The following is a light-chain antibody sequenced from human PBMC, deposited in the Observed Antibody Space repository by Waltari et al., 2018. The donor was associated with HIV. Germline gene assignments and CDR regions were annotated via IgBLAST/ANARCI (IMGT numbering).Light chain of an antibody. J-gene: IGLJ3*02. Sequence: SYDLTQAPSVSVSSGQTATVTCSGLNLGHKYVSWYQQKSGQSPVLLIYQDTKRPPGIPARVFASTAENKPTLTINGTQPLDEAHYSCQTWDSGTIVFGGGTYLTVL. V-gene: IGLV3-1*01. CDR3: QTWDSGTIV. CDR2: QDT. CDR1: NLGHKY.